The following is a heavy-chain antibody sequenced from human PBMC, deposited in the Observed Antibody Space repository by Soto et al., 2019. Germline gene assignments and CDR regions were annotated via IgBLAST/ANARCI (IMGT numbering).Heavy chain of an antibody. V-gene: IGHV3-23*01. J-gene: IGHJ6*02. CDR3: AKDPPAYYDNRGDYILQRDV. CDR2: ISGGGGST. CDR1: GFTFSSYA. Sequence: AASGFTFSSYAMTWVRQAPGKGLEWVSAISGGGGSTYYADAVKGRFTISRDNTKNTLYLQMNRLRAEDTAVDDCAKDPPAYYDNRGDYILQRDVGGQGTTVTVSS. D-gene: IGHD3-22*01.